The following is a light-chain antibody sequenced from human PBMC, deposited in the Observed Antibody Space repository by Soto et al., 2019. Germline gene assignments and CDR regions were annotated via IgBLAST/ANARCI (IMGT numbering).Light chain of an antibody. CDR2: EVS. V-gene: IGLV2-8*01. CDR3: SSFAGNYIL. Sequence: QSALTQPPSASGSPGQSVTISCTGTSSDVGGYNFVSWYQQHPGKAPKLMITEVSKRPSGVPDRFSGSKSGNTASLTVSGLQAEDEADYYCSSFAGNYILFGGGTKVTVL. J-gene: IGLJ2*01. CDR1: SSDVGGYNF.